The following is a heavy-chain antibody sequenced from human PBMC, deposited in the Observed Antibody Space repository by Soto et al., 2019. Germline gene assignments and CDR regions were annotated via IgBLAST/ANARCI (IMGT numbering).Heavy chain of an antibody. CDR1: GYSFTGYY. CDR3: LVVFDAFDI. CDR2: INPNSGDT. V-gene: IGHV1-2*04. D-gene: IGHD2-15*01. J-gene: IGHJ3*02. Sequence: ASVKVSCKASGYSFTGYYVHWVRQAPGQGLQWMGLINPNSGDTNYAQKFQGWVTMTRDTSISTAYMELSRLTSDDTAVYYCLVVFDAFDIWGQGTMVTVSS.